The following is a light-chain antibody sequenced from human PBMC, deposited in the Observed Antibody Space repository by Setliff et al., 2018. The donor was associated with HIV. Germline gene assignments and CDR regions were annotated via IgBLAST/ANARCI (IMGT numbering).Light chain of an antibody. CDR1: NSDVGGYNY. CDR3: SSYRSNNPYV. V-gene: IGLV2-14*01. J-gene: IGLJ1*01. Sequence: QSVLTQPASVSGSPGQSITVSCTGTNSDVGGYNYVSWYQQYPGKAPKLMIYEVSNRPSGVSNRFSGSKSGSTASLTISGLQAEDEAEYYRSSYRSNNPYVFGTGTKVTVL. CDR2: EVS.